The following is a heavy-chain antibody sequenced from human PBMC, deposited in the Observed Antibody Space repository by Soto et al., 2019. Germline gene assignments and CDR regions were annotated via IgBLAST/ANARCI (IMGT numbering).Heavy chain of an antibody. CDR2: IIPILGIA. Sequence: QVQLVQSGAEVKKPGSSVKVSCKASGGTFSSYTISWVRQAPGQGREWMGRIIPILGIANYAQKFQGRVTITADKSTSTAYMELSSLRSEDTAVYHCARGLSFIDAFDIWGQGTMVTVSS. D-gene: IGHD2-2*01. J-gene: IGHJ3*02. CDR1: GGTFSSYT. V-gene: IGHV1-69*02. CDR3: ARGLSFIDAFDI.